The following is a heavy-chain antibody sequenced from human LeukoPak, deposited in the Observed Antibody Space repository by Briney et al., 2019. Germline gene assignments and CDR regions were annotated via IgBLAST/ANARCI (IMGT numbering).Heavy chain of an antibody. CDR1: GFTFSSYW. V-gene: IGHV3-7*01. CDR3: ASVASRYYFDY. Sequence: WGSLRLSCAASGFTFSSYWMSWVRQAPGKGLEWVANIKQDGSEKYYVDSVKGRFTISRDNAKNSLYLQMNSLRAEDTPVYYCASVASRYYFDYWGQGPLVTVSS. CDR2: IKQDGSEK. J-gene: IGHJ4*02.